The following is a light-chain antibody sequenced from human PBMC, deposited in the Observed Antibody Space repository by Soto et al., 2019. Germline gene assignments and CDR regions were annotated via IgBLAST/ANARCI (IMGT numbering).Light chain of an antibody. V-gene: IGKV3-20*01. CDR1: QSVSSSY. CDR3: QQCGSSST. J-gene: IGKJ5*01. CDR2: GAS. Sequence: EIVLTQSPGTLSLSPGERATLSCRASQSVSSSYLAWYQQKPGQAPRLLIYGASSRATGIPDRFSGSGSGTDFTLTINSLQSEDFAVYYCQQCGSSSTFGQGTRLEIK.